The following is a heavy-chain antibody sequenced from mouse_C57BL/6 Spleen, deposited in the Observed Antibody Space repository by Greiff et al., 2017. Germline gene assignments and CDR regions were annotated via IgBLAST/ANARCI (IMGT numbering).Heavy chain of an antibody. CDR3: TNPPFNTTVVADY. V-gene: IGHV1-15*01. Sequence: QVQLQQSGAELVRPGASVTLSCKASGYTFTDYEMHWVKQTPVHGLEWIGAIDPETGGTAYNQKFKGNAILTADKSSNTAYMALRSLTSEDSAVYYCTNPPFNTTVVADYWGQGPTLPVSS. CDR1: GYTFTDYE. J-gene: IGHJ2*01. CDR2: IDPETGGT. D-gene: IGHD1-1*01.